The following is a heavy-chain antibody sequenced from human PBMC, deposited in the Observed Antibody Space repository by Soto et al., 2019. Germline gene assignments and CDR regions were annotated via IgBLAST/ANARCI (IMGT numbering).Heavy chain of an antibody. Sequence: PGGSLRLSCAASGFTFGSYWMSWVRQAPGKGLEWVANIKQDGSEKYYVDSVKGRFTISRDNAKNSLYLQMNSLRAEDTAVYYCARASARIAIFGVVNAAFDIWGQGTMVTVSS. CDR1: GFTFGSYW. V-gene: IGHV3-7*01. J-gene: IGHJ3*02. CDR3: ARASARIAIFGVVNAAFDI. CDR2: IKQDGSEK. D-gene: IGHD3-3*01.